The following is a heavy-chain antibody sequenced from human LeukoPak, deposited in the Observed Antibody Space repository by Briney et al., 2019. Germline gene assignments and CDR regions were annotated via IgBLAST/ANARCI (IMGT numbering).Heavy chain of an antibody. J-gene: IGHJ4*02. D-gene: IGHD6-19*01. V-gene: IGHV1-18*01. CDR2: ISAYNGHT. CDR1: GYTFTSYD. CDR3: AREVRYSSGWYPDY. Sequence: ASVKVSCKASGYTFTSYDISWVRQAPGQGLEWMGWISAYNGHTNYAQKLQGRVTMTTDTSTSTAYMELRSLRSDDTAVYYCAREVRYSSGWYPDYWGQGTLVTVSS.